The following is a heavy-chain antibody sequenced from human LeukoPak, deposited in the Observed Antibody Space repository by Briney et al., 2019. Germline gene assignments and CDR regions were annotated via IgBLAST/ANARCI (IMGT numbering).Heavy chain of an antibody. CDR1: GGSISSYY. J-gene: IGHJ4*02. D-gene: IGHD2-15*01. Sequence: PSETLSLTCTVSGGSISSYYWSWIRQPAGKGLEWIGRISTSGSTNYNPSLKSRVTMSVDTSKNQFSLKLSSVTAADTAVYYCARAFLVGYSPEEYFFDYWGQGTLVTVSS. CDR2: ISTSGST. V-gene: IGHV4-4*07. CDR3: ARAFLVGYSPEEYFFDY.